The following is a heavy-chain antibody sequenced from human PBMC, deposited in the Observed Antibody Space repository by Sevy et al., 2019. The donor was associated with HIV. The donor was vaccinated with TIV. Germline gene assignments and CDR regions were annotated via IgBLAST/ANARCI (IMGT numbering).Heavy chain of an antibody. V-gene: IGHV1-3*01. CDR2: INAGNGNT. CDR3: ARDPAIAVAGTDNYYYYYMDV. J-gene: IGHJ6*03. D-gene: IGHD6-19*01. Sequence: ASVKVSCKASGYTFTSYAMHWVRQAPGQRLEWMGWINAGNGNTKYSQKFQGRVTITRDTSGSTAYMELSSLRSEDTAMYYCARDPAIAVAGTDNYYYYYMDVWGKGTTVTVSS. CDR1: GYTFTSYA.